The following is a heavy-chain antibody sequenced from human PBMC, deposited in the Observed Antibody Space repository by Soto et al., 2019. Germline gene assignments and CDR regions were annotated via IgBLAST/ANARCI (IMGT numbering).Heavy chain of an antibody. CDR2: TYYNGNA. J-gene: IGHJ4*02. V-gene: IGHV4-39*01. Sequence: QLQLQESGPGLVKPSETLSLTCNVSGGSIDRGNYYWDWLRQPPGKGLEWIGTTYYNGNAYYNPSLKSRVSMSVDTSKNQFSLKLVSVTAADTAVYYCARHFVAVVIKGWGYWGQGTLVTVSS. D-gene: IGHD3-10*01. CDR1: GGSIDRGNYY. CDR3: ARHFVAVVIKGWGY.